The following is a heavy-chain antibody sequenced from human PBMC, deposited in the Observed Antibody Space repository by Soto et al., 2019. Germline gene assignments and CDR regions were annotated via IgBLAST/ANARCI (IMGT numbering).Heavy chain of an antibody. J-gene: IGHJ4*02. V-gene: IGHV3-23*01. D-gene: IGHD3-3*01. CDR1: GFSFSSYA. CDR3: ARWSYLDY. Sequence: DVQLLESGGGLVQPGGSLRLSCAAAGFSFSSYAMSWVHQAPGKGLEWVSTISGSDGKTFYADSVKGRFSISRDTSDNMLYLQMNSLRDDDTAVYYCARWSYLDYWGQGARVTVSS. CDR2: ISGSDGKT.